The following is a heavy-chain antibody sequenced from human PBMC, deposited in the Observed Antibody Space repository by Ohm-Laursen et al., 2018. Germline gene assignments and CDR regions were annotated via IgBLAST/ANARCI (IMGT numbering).Heavy chain of an antibody. Sequence: GSLRLSCTASGFTFSSYSMNWVRQAPGKGLEWVSSISSSSSYIYYADSVKGRFTISRDNAKNSLYLQMNSLRAEDTAVYYCARAMVRYFDWFYYYYYGMDVWGQGTTVTVSS. CDR3: ARAMVRYFDWFYYYYYGMDV. D-gene: IGHD3-9*01. CDR2: ISSSSSYI. J-gene: IGHJ6*02. V-gene: IGHV3-21*01. CDR1: GFTFSSYS.